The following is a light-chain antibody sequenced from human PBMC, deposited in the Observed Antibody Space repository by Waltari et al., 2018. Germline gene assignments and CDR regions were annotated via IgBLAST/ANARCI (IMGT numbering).Light chain of an antibody. J-gene: IGKJ4*01. CDR1: QSVSSN. CDR3: LQYNDWPPLT. CDR2: GAS. Sequence: EIVMTQSPATLSVSPGERATLSCRASQSVSSNLAWYQQKPGQAPRLLINGASTRANGVPDRFSGSGSGTEFTLTISSLQSEDFAVYYCLQYNDWPPLTFGGGTKVEIK. V-gene: IGKV3-15*01.